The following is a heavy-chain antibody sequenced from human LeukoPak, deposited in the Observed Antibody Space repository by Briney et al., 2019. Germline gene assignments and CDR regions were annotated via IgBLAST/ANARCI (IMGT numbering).Heavy chain of an antibody. CDR1: GFSFSSYS. CDR2: ISGSGGST. D-gene: IGHD4-11*01. V-gene: IGHV3-23*01. J-gene: IGHJ6*02. Sequence: GESLSLSCAAYGFSFSSYSMSWVRQAPGKGLEWVSAISGSGGSTYYAAPVKGRFTISRDNSKNTLYLQMNSLRAEDTAVYYCAKDSPPHYSSLFGYYYYYYGMDVWGQGTTVTVSS. CDR3: AKDSPPHYSSLFGYYYYYYGMDV.